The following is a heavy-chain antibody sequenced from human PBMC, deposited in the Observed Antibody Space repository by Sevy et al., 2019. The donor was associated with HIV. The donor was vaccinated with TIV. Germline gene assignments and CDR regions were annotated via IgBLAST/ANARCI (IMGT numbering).Heavy chain of an antibody. V-gene: IGHV3-30*02. Sequence: GGSLRLSCAVSGFNFAIYGFHWVRQAPGKGLGWVENTRHDETAKYYVDSVKGRFTVSRDNSKNTVFLQMNSLTPDDTGTYYCARDGVYYGMDVWGLGTTVTVSS. CDR2: TRHDETAK. CDR1: GFNFAIYG. J-gene: IGHJ6*02. CDR3: ARDGVYYGMDV. D-gene: IGHD3-10*01.